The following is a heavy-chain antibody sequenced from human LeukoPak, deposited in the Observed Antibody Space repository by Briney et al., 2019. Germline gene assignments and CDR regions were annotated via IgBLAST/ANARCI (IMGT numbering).Heavy chain of an antibody. CDR2: IYYSGST. CDR3: ARLRADCSGGSCYFPWGFDY. D-gene: IGHD2-15*01. CDR1: GGSFSGYY. J-gene: IGHJ4*02. Sequence: PSETLSLTCAVYGGSFSGYYWSWIRQPPGKGLEWIGYIYYSGSTNYNPSLKSRVTISVDTSKNQFSLKLSSVTAADTAVYYCARLRADCSGGSCYFPWGFDYWGQGTLVTVSS. V-gene: IGHV4-59*08.